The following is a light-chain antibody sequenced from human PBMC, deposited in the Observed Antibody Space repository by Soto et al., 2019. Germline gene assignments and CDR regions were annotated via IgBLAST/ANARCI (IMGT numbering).Light chain of an antibody. Sequence: IHMTHSPSTLSASLGHRPTLSSRASQSISSWLAWYQQKPGKAPKLLIYHAYSLESGVPSRFSGSESGTEFTLTINSLQPDDFATYYCQQYNSYAWTFGQGTQVEI. V-gene: IGKV1-5*01. J-gene: IGKJ1*01. CDR3: QQYNSYAWT. CDR1: QSISSW. CDR2: HAY.